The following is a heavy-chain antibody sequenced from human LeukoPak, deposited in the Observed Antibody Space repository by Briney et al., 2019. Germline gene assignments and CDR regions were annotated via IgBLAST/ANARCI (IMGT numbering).Heavy chain of an antibody. CDR1: GFIFTNYD. CDR2: ISPSGTI. Sequence: PGGSLRLSCAASGFIFTNYDMNWVRQAPGKGLAWISSISPSGTIYYADSVKGRFTTSRDNVKNSLYLQMNSLTAEDTAVYYCARDRSGYDQTSGMRYFFYMDVWGKGTTLTVSS. D-gene: IGHD5-12*01. J-gene: IGHJ6*03. CDR3: ARDRSGYDQTSGMRYFFYMDV. V-gene: IGHV3-69-1*01.